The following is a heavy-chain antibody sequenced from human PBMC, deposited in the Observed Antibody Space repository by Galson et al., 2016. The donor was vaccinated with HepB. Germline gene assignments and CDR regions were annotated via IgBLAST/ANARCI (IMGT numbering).Heavy chain of an antibody. J-gene: IGHJ4*02. CDR3: ARHFKGDDVPYY. D-gene: IGHD2-21*02. Sequence: QSGAEVKKPGESLKIPCQASGYTFTNYFIGWVRQMPGKGLEWMGIIWPGDSDTRYSPSFQGQVTMSTDKSTTTAYLQWSSLKASDTAMYYCARHFKGDDVPYYWGQGTLVTVSA. V-gene: IGHV5-51*01. CDR1: GYTFTNYF. CDR2: IWPGDSDT.